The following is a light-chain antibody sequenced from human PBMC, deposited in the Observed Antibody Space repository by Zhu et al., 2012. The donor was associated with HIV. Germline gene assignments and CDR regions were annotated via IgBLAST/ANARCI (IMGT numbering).Light chain of an antibody. CDR3: QQYYTPSYT. CDR2: SAS. J-gene: IGKJ2*01. CDR1: QGINKY. Sequence: DIQMTQSPSSLSASVGDRVTITCRASQGINKYLAWYQQRPGKVPKLLIHSASTLVSGVPSRFSASRSGTDFTLTISGLQPEDVATYSCQQYYTPSYTFGQGTKLQIK. V-gene: IGKV1-27*01.